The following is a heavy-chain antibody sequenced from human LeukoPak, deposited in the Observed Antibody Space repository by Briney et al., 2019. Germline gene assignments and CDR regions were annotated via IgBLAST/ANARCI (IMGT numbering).Heavy chain of an antibody. V-gene: IGHV5-51*01. Sequence: GESLKISCQASGYKITSHWIAWVRQMPGKSPEWMGIIYPGDSDTRYSPSFQGQVVISVDKSSNVAYLQWTTLKASDTAMYYCARGRSGTYYSFDSWGQGTLVTVSS. D-gene: IGHD3-10*01. CDR2: IYPGDSDT. CDR1: GYKITSHW. CDR3: ARGRSGTYYSFDS. J-gene: IGHJ4*02.